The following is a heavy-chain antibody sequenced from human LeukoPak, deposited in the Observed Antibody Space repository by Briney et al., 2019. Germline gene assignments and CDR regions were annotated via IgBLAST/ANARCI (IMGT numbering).Heavy chain of an antibody. CDR1: GFTFSSYA. Sequence: GGSLRLSCAASGFTFSSYAMHWVRQAPGEGLEWVAVISYDGSNKYYADSVKGRFTISRDNSKNTLYLQMNSLRAEDTAVYYCARDGDLWFFDYWGQGTLVTVCS. D-gene: IGHD3-10*01. CDR3: ARDGDLWFFDY. V-gene: IGHV3-30-3*01. J-gene: IGHJ4*02. CDR2: ISYDGSNK.